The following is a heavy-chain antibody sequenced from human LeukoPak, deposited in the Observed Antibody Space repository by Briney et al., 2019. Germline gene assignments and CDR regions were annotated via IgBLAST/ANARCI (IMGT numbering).Heavy chain of an antibody. V-gene: IGHV5-51*01. CDR2: IYPGDSDN. D-gene: IGHD6-13*01. CDR1: GYIFTSYC. Sequence: GESLKISCKGSGYIFTSYCIGLVRQMAGKGLEWVGIIYPGDSDNRYSPFFQGQVTISADKSISAAYLQWSSLKATDTAMYYCARLVWYSNYYGMDVWGQGTTVTVSS. CDR3: ARLVWYSNYYGMDV. J-gene: IGHJ6*02.